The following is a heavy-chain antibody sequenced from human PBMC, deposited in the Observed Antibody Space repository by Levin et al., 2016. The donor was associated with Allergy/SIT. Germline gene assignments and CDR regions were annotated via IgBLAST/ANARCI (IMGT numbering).Heavy chain of an antibody. D-gene: IGHD3-3*02. CDR1: GGSVISDY. CDR3: AREKRITIFGGDYYHGMDV. J-gene: IGHJ6*02. CDR2: FYYSGST. V-gene: IGHV4-59*02. Sequence: SETLSLTCAVSGGSVISDYWNWIRQPPGKGLEWIGYFYYSGSTNYNPSLTGRVSISVDTSLNQFSLRLNSVTAADTAVYFCAREKRITIFGGDYYHGMDVWGQGTTVTVSS.